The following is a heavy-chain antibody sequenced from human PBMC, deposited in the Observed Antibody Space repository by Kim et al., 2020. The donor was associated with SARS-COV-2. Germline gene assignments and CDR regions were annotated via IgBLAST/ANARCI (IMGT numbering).Heavy chain of an antibody. CDR2: IYTSGST. Sequence: SETLSLTCTVSGGSISSYYWSWIRQPAGKGLEWIGRIYTSGSTNYNPSLKSRVTMSVDTSKNQFSLKLSSVTAADTAVYYCARDKHSSSWYAPHFYFDYWGQGTLVTVSS. V-gene: IGHV4-4*07. CDR1: GGSISSYY. CDR3: ARDKHSSSWYAPHFYFDY. J-gene: IGHJ4*02. D-gene: IGHD6-13*01.